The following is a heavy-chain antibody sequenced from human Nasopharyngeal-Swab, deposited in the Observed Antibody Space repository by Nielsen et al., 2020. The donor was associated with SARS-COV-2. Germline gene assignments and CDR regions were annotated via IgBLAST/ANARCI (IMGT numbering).Heavy chain of an antibody. CDR2: ISSSSSTI. D-gene: IGHD2-2*02. V-gene: IGHV3-48*01. Sequence: GESLKISCAASGFTFSSYSMNWVRQAPGKGLEWVSYISSSSSTIYYADSVKGRFTISRGNAKNSLYLQMNSLRAEDTAVYYCAKVVYCSSTSCYTSRRDYYYYYGMDVWGQGTTVTVSS. J-gene: IGHJ6*02. CDR3: AKVVYCSSTSCYTSRRDYYYYYGMDV. CDR1: GFTFSSYS.